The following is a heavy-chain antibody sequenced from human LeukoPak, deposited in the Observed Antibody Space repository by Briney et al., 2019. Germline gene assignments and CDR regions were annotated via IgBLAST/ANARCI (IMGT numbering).Heavy chain of an antibody. CDR3: VREGEVREMTT. J-gene: IGHJ4*02. V-gene: IGHV4-31*03. D-gene: IGHD5-24*01. Sequence: SETLSLTCTVSGGSISSGGYYWSWIRQHPGKGLEWIGYIYYSGSTYYNPSLKSRVTISVDTSKNQFSLKLSSVTAADTAVYYCVREGEVREMTTWGQGTLVTVSS. CDR1: GGSISSGGYY. CDR2: IYYSGST.